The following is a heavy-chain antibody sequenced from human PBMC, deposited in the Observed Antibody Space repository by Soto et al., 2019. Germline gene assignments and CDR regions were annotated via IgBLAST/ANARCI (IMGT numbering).Heavy chain of an antibody. J-gene: IGHJ4*02. V-gene: IGHV4-31*03. CDR1: GGSISSGGYY. D-gene: IGHD5-12*01. CDR2: ISSSGST. Sequence: PSATLSLTCTVSGGSISSGGYYLSWIRQHPGNGLEWIGYISSSGSTYYNPSLKSRVTISVDTSKNQFSLKLSSVTAADTAVYYCARALRRDGYNPFDYWGQGTLVTVSS. CDR3: ARALRRDGYNPFDY.